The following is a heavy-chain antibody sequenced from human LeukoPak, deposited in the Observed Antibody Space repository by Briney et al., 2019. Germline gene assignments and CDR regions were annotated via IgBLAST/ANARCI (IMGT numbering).Heavy chain of an antibody. CDR3: ARAMLTQLRFLEWYLDY. Sequence: ASVKVSCKASGYTFTSHDINWVRQATGQGLEWMGWMSPNSGDTGYAQKFQGRVTMTSDSSISTAYMELSSLRSDDTAVYYCARAMLTQLRFLEWYLDYWGQGTLVTVSS. D-gene: IGHD3-3*01. CDR2: MSPNSGDT. J-gene: IGHJ4*02. CDR1: GYTFTSHD. V-gene: IGHV1-8*01.